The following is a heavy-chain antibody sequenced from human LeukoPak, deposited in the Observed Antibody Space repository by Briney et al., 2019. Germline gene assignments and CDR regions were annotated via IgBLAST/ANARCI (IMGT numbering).Heavy chain of an antibody. CDR3: AIGARDGYNFGVY. CDR2: IIPILGIA. Sequence: PAASVKVSCTASGGTFSSYAISWVRQAPGQGLEWMGRIIPILGIANYAQKFQGRVTITADKSTSTAYMELSSLRSEDTAVYYCAIGARDGYNFGVYWGQGTLVTVSS. V-gene: IGHV1-69*04. J-gene: IGHJ4*02. CDR1: GGTFSSYA. D-gene: IGHD5-12*01.